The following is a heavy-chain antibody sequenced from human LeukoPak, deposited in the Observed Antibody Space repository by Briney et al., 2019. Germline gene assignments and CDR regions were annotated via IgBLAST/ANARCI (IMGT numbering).Heavy chain of an antibody. D-gene: IGHD5-18*01. CDR2: ISGSGGST. CDR3: AKRGVDTAMRGYFDY. J-gene: IGHJ4*02. CDR1: GFTVSSNY. Sequence: GGSLRLSCAASGFTVSSNYMSWVRQAPGKGLEWVSAISGSGGSTYYADSVKGRFTISRDNSKNTLYLQMNSLRAEDTAVYYCAKRGVDTAMRGYFDYWGQGTLVTVSS. V-gene: IGHV3-23*01.